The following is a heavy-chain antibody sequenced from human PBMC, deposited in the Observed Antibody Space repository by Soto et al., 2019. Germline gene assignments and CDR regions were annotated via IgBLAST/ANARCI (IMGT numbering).Heavy chain of an antibody. CDR1: GYNFKSYG. CDR2: ISPNSGDT. Sequence: QVQLVQSEGEVKQPGASVKVSCKASGYNFKSYGVSWVRQVPGQGLEWMGWISPNSGDTTYAQNLQGRVTISTDTYTTTVFMELRSLRSDDTAVYYCAREMWTTSGPKNFFDFWGQGALVTVSS. J-gene: IGHJ4*02. CDR3: AREMWTTSGPKNFFDF. V-gene: IGHV1-18*01. D-gene: IGHD2-2*01.